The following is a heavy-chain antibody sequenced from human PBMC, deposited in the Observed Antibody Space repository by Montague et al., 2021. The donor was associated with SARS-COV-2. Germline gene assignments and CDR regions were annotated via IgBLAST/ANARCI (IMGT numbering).Heavy chain of an antibody. Sequence: SETLSLTCTVSGGSISSSSYYWGWIRQPPGKGLEWIGSIYYSGSTYYNPSLKSRVTISVDTSRNQFSLKLSSVTAADTAAYYCARVGRQQLVRLSGMDVWGQGTTVPVSS. CDR3: ARVGRQQLVRLSGMDV. CDR2: IYYSGST. D-gene: IGHD6-13*01. CDR1: GGSISSSSYY. V-gene: IGHV4-39*07. J-gene: IGHJ6*02.